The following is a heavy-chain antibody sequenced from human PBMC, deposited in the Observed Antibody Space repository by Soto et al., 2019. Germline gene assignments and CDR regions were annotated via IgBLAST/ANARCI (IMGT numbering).Heavy chain of an antibody. D-gene: IGHD5-12*01. CDR1: GGSISSGGYY. J-gene: IGHJ6*02. CDR3: ARDYSGYDVYYYYGMDV. CDR2: FYYSGST. Sequence: SETLSLTCTVSGGSISSGGYYWSWIRQHPGKGPEWIGYFYYSGSTYYNPSLKSRVTISVDTSKNQFSLKLSSVTAADTAVYYCARDYSGYDVYYYYGMDVWGQGTTVTVSS. V-gene: IGHV4-31*03.